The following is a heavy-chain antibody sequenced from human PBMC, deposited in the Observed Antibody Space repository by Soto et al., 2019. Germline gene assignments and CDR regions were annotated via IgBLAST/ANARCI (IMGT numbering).Heavy chain of an antibody. CDR1: GGSISSYY. CDR3: ARHLFGPGNRFDP. Sequence: PSETLSLTCTVSGGSISSYYWSWIRQPPGKGLEWIGYIYYSGSTNYNPSLKSRVTISVDTSKNQFSLKLSSVTAADTAVYYCARHLFGPGNRFDPWGQGTLVTVSS. V-gene: IGHV4-59*08. CDR2: IYYSGST. D-gene: IGHD3-10*02. J-gene: IGHJ5*02.